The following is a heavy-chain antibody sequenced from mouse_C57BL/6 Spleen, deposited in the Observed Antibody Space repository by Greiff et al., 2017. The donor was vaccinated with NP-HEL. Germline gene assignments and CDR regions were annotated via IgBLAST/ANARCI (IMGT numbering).Heavy chain of an antibody. CDR3: ARSIYYYGSSYGYFDV. D-gene: IGHD1-1*01. CDR2: INPSTGGT. V-gene: IGHV1-42*01. J-gene: IGHJ1*03. CDR1: GYSFTGYY. Sequence: VQLQQSGPELVKPGASVKISCKASGYSFTGYYMNWVKQSPEKSLEWIGEINPSTGGTTYNQKFKAKATLTVDKSSSTAYMQLKSLTSEDSAVYYCARSIYYYGSSYGYFDVWGTGTTVTVSS.